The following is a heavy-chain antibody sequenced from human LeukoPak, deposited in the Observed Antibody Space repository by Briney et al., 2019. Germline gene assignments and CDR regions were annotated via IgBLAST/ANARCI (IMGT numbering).Heavy chain of an antibody. CDR1: GFTFSSYS. D-gene: IGHD5-18*01. CDR2: ISSSSSTI. J-gene: IGHJ4*02. Sequence: PGGSLRLSCAASGFTFSSYSMNWVRQAPGKGLEWVSYISSSSSTIYYADSVKGRFTISRDNAKNSLYLQMNSLRAEDTAVYYCARPVYSYGYNYFDYWGQGTLVTVSS. V-gene: IGHV3-48*01. CDR3: ARPVYSYGYNYFDY.